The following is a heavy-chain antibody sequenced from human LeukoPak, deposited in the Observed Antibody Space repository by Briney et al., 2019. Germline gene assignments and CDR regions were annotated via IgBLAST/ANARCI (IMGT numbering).Heavy chain of an antibody. V-gene: IGHV4-39*01. CDR1: GGSLSRSYYY. J-gene: IGHJ5*02. D-gene: IGHD6-19*01. CDR3: SRHEHKALAGDT. CDR2: IYYSGNT. Sequence: SETLSLTCSVSGGSLSRSYYYWGWVRQPPGRGGEWVGTIYYSGNTFNNPSLKRRDTISEKTPKKNCSLTSTPLTAADTAVYFCSRHEHKALAGDTWGQGTLVTVSS.